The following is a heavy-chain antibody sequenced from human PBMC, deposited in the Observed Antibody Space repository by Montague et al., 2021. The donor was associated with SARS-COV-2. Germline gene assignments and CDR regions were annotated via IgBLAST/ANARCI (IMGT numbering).Heavy chain of an antibody. J-gene: IGHJ5*02. CDR3: ARGASELPS. CDR1: GGSIRSSSYY. D-gene: IGHD3-10*01. CDR2: IYYSGGT. Sequence: SETLSLTCTVSGGSIRSSSYYWGWIRQPPGEGLEWIGYIYYSGGTNYNPSLKSRVTISVDTSKNQFSLKLNSVTAADTAVYYCARGASELPSWGQGALVTVSS. V-gene: IGHV4-61*05.